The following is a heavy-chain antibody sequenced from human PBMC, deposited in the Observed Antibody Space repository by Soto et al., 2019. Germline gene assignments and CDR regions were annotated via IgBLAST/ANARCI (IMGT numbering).Heavy chain of an antibody. CDR1: GGSISSSSYY. CDR2: IYYSGST. D-gene: IGHD2-2*01. J-gene: IGHJ5*02. V-gene: IGHV4-39*01. Sequence: QLQLQESGPGLVKPSETLSLTCTVSGGSISSSSYYWGWIRQPPGKGLEWIGSIYYSGSTYYNPSLKNRVTLAVDTSNNQSSLRLSSVTAADTAVYYCARRIVVVPAVFDPWGQGTLVTVSS. CDR3: ARRIVVVPAVFDP.